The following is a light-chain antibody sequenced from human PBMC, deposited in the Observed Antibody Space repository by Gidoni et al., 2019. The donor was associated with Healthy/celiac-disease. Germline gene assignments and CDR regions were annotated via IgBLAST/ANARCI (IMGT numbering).Light chain of an antibody. CDR3: QQYNNWPPWT. V-gene: IGKV3-15*01. CDR2: GAS. J-gene: IGKJ1*01. CDR1: QSVSSN. Sequence: IVVKQSPATLSVSPGARATLSCRASQSVSSNLAWYQQKPGQAPRLLIYGASTRATGIPARFSGSGSGTEFTLTISSLQSEDFAVYYCQQYNNWPPWTFGQGTKVEIK.